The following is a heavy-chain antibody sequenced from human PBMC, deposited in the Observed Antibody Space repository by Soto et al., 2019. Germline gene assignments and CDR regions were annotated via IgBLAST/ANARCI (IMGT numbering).Heavy chain of an antibody. Sequence: ASVKVSCKASGFTFTSSAMQWVRQARGQRLEWIGWIVVGSGNTNYAQKFQERVTITRDMSQSTAYMELSSLRSEDTAVYYCAALLIAAAGTVDYYYMDVWGKGTTVTVSS. CDR1: GFTFTSSA. V-gene: IGHV1-58*02. D-gene: IGHD6-13*01. CDR2: IVVGSGNT. J-gene: IGHJ6*03. CDR3: AALLIAAAGTVDYYYMDV.